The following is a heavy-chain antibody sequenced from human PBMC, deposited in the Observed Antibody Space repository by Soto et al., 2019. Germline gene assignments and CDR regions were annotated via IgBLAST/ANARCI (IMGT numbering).Heavy chain of an antibody. Sequence: PGGSLRLSCAASGFTFSSYAMHWVRQAPGKGLEWVAVISYDGSNKYYADSVKGRFTISRDNSKNTLYLQMNSLRAEDTAVYYCARDGGYYYDSSGYPFDYWGQGTLVTVSS. CDR2: ISYDGSNK. D-gene: IGHD3-22*01. CDR1: GFTFSSYA. CDR3: ARDGGYYYDSSGYPFDY. V-gene: IGHV3-30-3*01. J-gene: IGHJ4*02.